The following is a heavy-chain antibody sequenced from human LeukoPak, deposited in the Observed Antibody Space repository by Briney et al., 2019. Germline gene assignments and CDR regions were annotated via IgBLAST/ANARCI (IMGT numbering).Heavy chain of an antibody. D-gene: IGHD2-2*01. CDR1: GFTFSSYS. J-gene: IGHJ3*02. Sequence: PGGSLRLSCAASGFTFSSYSMNWVRQAPGKGLEWVSYISSSSSTIYYADSVKGRFTISRDNAKNSLYLQMNSLRAEDTAVYYCAKDLSTVVVPAAILDAFDIWGQGTMVTVSS. CDR3: AKDLSTVVVPAAILDAFDI. V-gene: IGHV3-48*01. CDR2: ISSSSSTI.